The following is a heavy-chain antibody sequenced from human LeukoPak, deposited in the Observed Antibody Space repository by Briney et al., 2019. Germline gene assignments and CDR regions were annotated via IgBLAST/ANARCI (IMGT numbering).Heavy chain of an antibody. CDR3: ASGLTYSSPPWY. D-gene: IGHD6-13*01. V-gene: IGHV1-69*05. J-gene: IGHJ4*02. Sequence: ASVKVSCKASGGTFSSYAISWVRQAPGQGLEWMGGIIPIFGTANYAQKFQGRVTITTDESTSTAYMELSSLRSEDTAVYYCASGLTYSSPPWYWGQGTLVTVSS. CDR1: GGTFSSYA. CDR2: IIPIFGTA.